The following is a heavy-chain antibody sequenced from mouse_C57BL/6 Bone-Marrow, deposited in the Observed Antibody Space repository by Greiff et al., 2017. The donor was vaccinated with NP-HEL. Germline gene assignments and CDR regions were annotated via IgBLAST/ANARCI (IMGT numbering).Heavy chain of an antibody. D-gene: IGHD2-5*01. Sequence: EVMLVESGGGLVQPGGSLKLSCAASGFTFSDYYMYWVRQTPEKRLEWVAYISNGGGSTYYPDTVKGRFTISRDNAKNTLYLQMSRLKSEDTAMYYCARRNSNSHYYAMDYWGQGTSVTVSS. CDR2: ISNGGGST. CDR1: GFTFSDYY. J-gene: IGHJ4*01. V-gene: IGHV5-12*01. CDR3: ARRNSNSHYYAMDY.